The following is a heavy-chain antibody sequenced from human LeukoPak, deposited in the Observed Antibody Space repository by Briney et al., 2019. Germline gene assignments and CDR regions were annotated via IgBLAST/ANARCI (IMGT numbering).Heavy chain of an antibody. J-gene: IGHJ4*02. V-gene: IGHV4-38-2*02. CDR2: MYQSGST. D-gene: IGHD4-17*01. CDR3: ARDRPPTYGDYAWDFDS. Sequence: SETLSLTCAVYGGSFSGHYWGWIRQPPGKGLEWIGSMYQSGSTYYNPSLKSRVTMSVDTSKNQFSLKLRSVTAADTAIYYCARDRPPTYGDYAWDFDSWGQGTLVTVSS. CDR1: GGSFSGHY.